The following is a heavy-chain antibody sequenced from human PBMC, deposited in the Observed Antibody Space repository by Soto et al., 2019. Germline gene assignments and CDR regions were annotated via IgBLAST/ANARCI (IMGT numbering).Heavy chain of an antibody. CDR3: AKRGYCSSSSCSFYYYYGMGV. J-gene: IGHJ6*02. CDR2: ISGSGGST. V-gene: IGHV3-23*01. D-gene: IGHD2-2*01. Sequence: GGSLRLSCAASGFTFSNYAMSWVRQAPGKGLEWVSAISGSGGSTYYADSVKGRFTISRDNSKNTLYLQMNSLRAEDTAIYYCAKRGYCSSSSCSFYYYYGMGVWGQGTTVTVSS. CDR1: GFTFSNYA.